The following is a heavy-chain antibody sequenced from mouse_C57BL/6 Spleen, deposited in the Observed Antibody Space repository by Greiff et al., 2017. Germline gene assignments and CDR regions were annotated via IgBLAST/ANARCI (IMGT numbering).Heavy chain of an antibody. V-gene: IGHV1-15*01. CDR1: GYTFTDYE. Sequence: QVQLQQSGAELVRPGASVTLSCKASGYTFTDYEMHWVKQTPVHGLEWIGAIDPETGGTDYNQKFKGKAILTADKSSSTAYMELRSLTSEDSAVYYCTRTDYGDDCSWFAYWGQGTLVTVSA. CDR3: TRTDYGDDCSWFAY. J-gene: IGHJ3*01. CDR2: IDPETGGT. D-gene: IGHD2-2*01.